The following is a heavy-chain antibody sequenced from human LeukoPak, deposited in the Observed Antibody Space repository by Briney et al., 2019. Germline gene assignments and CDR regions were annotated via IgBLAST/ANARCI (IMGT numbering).Heavy chain of an antibody. V-gene: IGHV4-39*01. Sequence: SETLSLTCTVSGGSISSSNYYWGWIRRPPGKGLEWIGSIFYSGNTYYNPSLKSRVTISVDTSKNQFSLRLSSVTAADTAVYYCASTSGIDWGQGTLVTVSS. CDR1: GGSISSSNYY. CDR3: ASTSGID. J-gene: IGHJ4*02. D-gene: IGHD3-10*01. CDR2: IFYSGNT.